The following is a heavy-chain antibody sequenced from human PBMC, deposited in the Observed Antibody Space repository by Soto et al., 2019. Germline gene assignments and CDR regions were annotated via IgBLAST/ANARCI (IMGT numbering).Heavy chain of an antibody. CDR3: ARVRIAARTGAYGMDV. CDR1: GGSISSYY. CDR2: IYTSGST. J-gene: IGHJ6*02. D-gene: IGHD6-6*01. Sequence: PSETLSLTCTVSGGSISSYYWSWIRQPAGKGLEWIGRIYTSGSTSYNPSLKSRVTMSVDTSKNQFSLKLSSVTAADTAVYYCARVRIAARTGAYGMDVWGQGTTVTVSS. V-gene: IGHV4-4*07.